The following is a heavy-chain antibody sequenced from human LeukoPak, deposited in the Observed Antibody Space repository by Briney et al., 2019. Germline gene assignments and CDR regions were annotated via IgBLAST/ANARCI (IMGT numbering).Heavy chain of an antibody. V-gene: IGHV4-59*10. CDR2: IYTSGST. CDR3: ARNAALSYYYYYMDV. CDR1: GGSFSGYY. J-gene: IGHJ6*03. Sequence: SETLSLTCAVYGGSFSGYYWSWIRQPPGKGLEWIGRIYTSGSTNYNPSLKSRVTMSVDTSKNQFSLKLSSVTAADTAVYYCARNAALSYYYYYMDVWGKGTTVTVSS. D-gene: IGHD2-15*01.